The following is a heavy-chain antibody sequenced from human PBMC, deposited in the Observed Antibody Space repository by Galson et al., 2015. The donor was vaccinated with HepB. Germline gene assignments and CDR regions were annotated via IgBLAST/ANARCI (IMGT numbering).Heavy chain of an antibody. CDR2: IIPVVDTV. CDR3: ARDPRSRTMVQGVVHHGLDV. J-gene: IGHJ6*02. D-gene: IGHD3-10*01. Sequence: SVKVSCKASGGTFSSHEVNWVRQAQGQGLEWMGRIIPVVDTVNYAEKFQGRVTISADSSTSTAYMDLSNLTSGDTAVYYCARDPRSRTMVQGVVHHGLDVWGQGTTVTVSS. V-gene: IGHV1-69*04. CDR1: GGTFSSHE.